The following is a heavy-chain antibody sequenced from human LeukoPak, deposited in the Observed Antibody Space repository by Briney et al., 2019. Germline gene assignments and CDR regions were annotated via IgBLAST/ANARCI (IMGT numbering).Heavy chain of an antibody. D-gene: IGHD3-22*01. J-gene: IGHJ4*02. CDR1: GGSISSYY. Sequence: SETLSLTCTVSGGSISSYYWSWIRQPPGKGLEWIGYIYYRGSTNYNPSLESRVTISVDTSKNQFALKLSSVTAADTAVYYCARGLYDSSGRRLGFDYWGQGTLVTVSS. CDR3: ARGLYDSSGRRLGFDY. CDR2: IYYRGST. V-gene: IGHV4-59*01.